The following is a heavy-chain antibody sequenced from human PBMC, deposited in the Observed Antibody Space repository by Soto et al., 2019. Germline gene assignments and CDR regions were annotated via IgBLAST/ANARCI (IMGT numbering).Heavy chain of an antibody. CDR2: INEDGREK. J-gene: IGHJ4*02. Sequence: EVQLVESGGGLVQPGGSLRLSCAASGFTFSNYWMNWVRQAPGKGLEWVANINEDGREKYYVDSAKGRFTISKDNAKNPLDMQMSSLRAEDTAVYHCARDLFDYWGQGTLVTVSS. CDR1: GFTFSNYW. CDR3: ARDLFDY. V-gene: IGHV3-7*01.